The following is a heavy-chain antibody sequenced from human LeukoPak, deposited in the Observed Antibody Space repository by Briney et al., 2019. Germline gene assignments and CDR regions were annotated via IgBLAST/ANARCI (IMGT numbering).Heavy chain of an antibody. CDR3: AMSQEDRSGGNCYQYYFDD. D-gene: IGHD2-15*01. Sequence: EASVKFSCKASGGTFSSYAISGVGQAPGQGLEWMGGIMPIFGTENHAQKCQGRVTIPADESTSTAYMELSSLRSEDTAVYCCAMSQEDRSGGNCYQYYFDDWGQGTLVTVSS. V-gene: IGHV1-69*13. CDR2: IMPIFGTE. CDR1: GGTFSSYA. J-gene: IGHJ4*02.